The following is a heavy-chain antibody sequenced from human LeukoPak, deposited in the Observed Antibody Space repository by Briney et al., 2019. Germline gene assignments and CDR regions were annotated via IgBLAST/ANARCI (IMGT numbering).Heavy chain of an antibody. CDR1: GFTFEDYA. V-gene: IGHV3-9*01. D-gene: IGHD4-11*01. CDR3: ATQYSNYDYYYYYMDV. Sequence: PGGSLRLSCAASGFTFEDYAMHWVRQAPGKGLEWVSGISWNSGSIGYADSVKGRFTISRDNAKNSLYLQMNSLRAEDTTLYYCATQYSNYDYYYYYMDVWGKGTTVTVSS. J-gene: IGHJ6*03. CDR2: ISWNSGSI.